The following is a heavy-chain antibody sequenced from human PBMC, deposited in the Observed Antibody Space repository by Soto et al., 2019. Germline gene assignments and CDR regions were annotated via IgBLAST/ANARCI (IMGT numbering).Heavy chain of an antibody. CDR1: GFSFRDYG. Sequence: EVQLLEAGGGLVQPGGSLRLSCAASGFSFRDYGMSWVRQAPGKGLEWLSAIIGIGDKAYYADSVRGRFTISRDNSKNTLYLQVNDLGAEDTAIYHCAKDYDYGDSLPVDYWGQGTLVTVSS. V-gene: IGHV3-23*01. CDR2: IIGIGDKA. CDR3: AKDYDYGDSLPVDY. J-gene: IGHJ4*02. D-gene: IGHD4-17*01.